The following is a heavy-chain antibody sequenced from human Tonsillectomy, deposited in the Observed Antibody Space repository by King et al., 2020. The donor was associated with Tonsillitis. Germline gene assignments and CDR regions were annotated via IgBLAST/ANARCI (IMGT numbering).Heavy chain of an antibody. CDR3: ARGGGLGWYFDL. D-gene: IGHD3/OR15-3a*01. J-gene: IGHJ2*01. CDR1: GGSISNHY. CDR2: IYISVTT. V-gene: IGHV4-4*07. Sequence: VQLQESGPGLVKPSETLSLTCTFSGGSISNHYGSWIRQSAGKGLEWIGRIYISVTTNYNPPLNSLVTMSVDSSKNMFSLRLTSGAAADTAVYYCARGGGLGWYFDLWGRGTLVTVSS.